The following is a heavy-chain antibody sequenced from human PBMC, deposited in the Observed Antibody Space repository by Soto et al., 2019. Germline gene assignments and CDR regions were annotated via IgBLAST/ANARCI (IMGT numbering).Heavy chain of an antibody. J-gene: IGHJ4*02. CDR3: ARDITDFWSGYDSAGFDY. CDR1: GFTFSSYG. D-gene: IGHD3-3*01. V-gene: IGHV3-33*01. Sequence: QVQLVESGGGVVQPGRSLRLSCAASGFTFSSYGMHWVRQAPGKGLEWVAVIWYDGSNKYYADSVKGRFTISRDNSKNPLYLQMHSLRAEDTAVYYCARDITDFWSGYDSAGFDYWGQGTLVTVSS. CDR2: IWYDGSNK.